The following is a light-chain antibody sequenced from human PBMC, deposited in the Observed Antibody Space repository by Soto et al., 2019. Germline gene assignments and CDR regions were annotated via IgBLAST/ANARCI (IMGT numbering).Light chain of an antibody. V-gene: IGKV3-15*01. CDR3: QQRNMWPRT. J-gene: IGKJ1*01. Sequence: EIVLTQSPGTLSLSPGERATLSCRASQSVSSNLAWYQQKPGQAPRLLIYGASTRATGIPARFSGSGSGTEFTLTISRLEPEDFAVYHCQQRNMWPRTFGQGTKVDIK. CDR2: GAS. CDR1: QSVSSN.